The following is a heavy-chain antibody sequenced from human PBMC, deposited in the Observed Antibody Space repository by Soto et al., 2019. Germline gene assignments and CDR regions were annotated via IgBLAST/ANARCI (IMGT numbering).Heavy chain of an antibody. CDR1: GGTFSSYA. Sequence: GASVKVSCKASGGTFSSYAISWVRQAPEQGLEWMGGIIPIFGTANYAQKFQGRVTITADESTSTAYMELSSLRSEDTAVYYCATEPSSSSAYWGQGTLVTVSS. CDR3: ATEPSSSSAY. V-gene: IGHV1-69*13. D-gene: IGHD6-6*01. CDR2: IIPIFGTA. J-gene: IGHJ4*02.